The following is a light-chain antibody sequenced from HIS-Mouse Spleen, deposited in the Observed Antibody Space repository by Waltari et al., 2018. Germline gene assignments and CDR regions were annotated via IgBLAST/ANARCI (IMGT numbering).Light chain of an antibody. CDR2: EDS. J-gene: IGLJ2*01. CDR1: ALPQKS. Sequence: YELTHPHSVSAPPGQTARLTYSGHALPQKSASWYQQKAGQAPGLVIYEDSKRPSGIPEGFSCSSSGTMATLTISGAQVEDEADYYCYSTDSSGNHRVFGGGTKLTVL. CDR3: YSTDSSGNHRV. V-gene: IGLV3-10*01.